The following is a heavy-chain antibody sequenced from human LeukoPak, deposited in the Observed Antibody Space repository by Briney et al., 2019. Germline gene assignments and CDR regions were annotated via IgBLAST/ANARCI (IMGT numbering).Heavy chain of an antibody. CDR3: ARGASHYDFWSGYSNYYGMDV. CDR2: ISAYNGNT. D-gene: IGHD3-3*01. J-gene: IGHJ6*02. Sequence: ASVKVSCKASGYTFTRYGISWVRQAPGQGLEWMGWISAYNGNTNYAQKLQGRVTMTTDTSTSTAYMELRSLRSDDTAVYYCARGASHYDFWSGYSNYYGMDVWGQGTTVTVSS. V-gene: IGHV1-18*04. CDR1: GYTFTRYG.